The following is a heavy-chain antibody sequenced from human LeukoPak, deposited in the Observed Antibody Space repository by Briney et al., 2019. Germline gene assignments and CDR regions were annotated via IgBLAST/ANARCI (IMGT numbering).Heavy chain of an antibody. Sequence: ASVRLSCKASGYTFTGYDMHWVRQAPGQGLEWMGWLNSNSGGTNYAQTFQGRVTMTRDTSRSTAYMELSSLRSDDTAVYYCAGDPTFRLAESSYAFDFWGQGTMVTVSS. V-gene: IGHV1-2*02. CDR2: LNSNSGGT. J-gene: IGHJ3*01. D-gene: IGHD3-3*02. CDR3: AGDPTFRLAESSYAFDF. CDR1: GYTFTGYD.